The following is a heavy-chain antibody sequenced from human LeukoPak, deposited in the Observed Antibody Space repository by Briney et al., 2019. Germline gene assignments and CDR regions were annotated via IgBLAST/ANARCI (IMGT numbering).Heavy chain of an antibody. CDR2: MSYDGSNK. Sequence: GGSLRLSCAASGFTFSSYGMHWVRQAPGKGLEWVAVMSYDGSNKYYADSVKGRFTISRDNSKNSLYLQMNSLRAEDTAVYYCARGLWFGELSLGYWGQGTLVTVSS. V-gene: IGHV3-30*03. J-gene: IGHJ4*02. CDR1: GFTFSSYG. CDR3: ARGLWFGELSLGY. D-gene: IGHD3-10*01.